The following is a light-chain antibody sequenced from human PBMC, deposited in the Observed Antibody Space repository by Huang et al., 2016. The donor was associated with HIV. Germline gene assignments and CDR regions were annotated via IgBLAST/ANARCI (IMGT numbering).Light chain of an antibody. Sequence: EIILTQSPATLSLSPGGSGTISCRASQSVSGSNLAWYQQKLGQAPRLLIYGASTRATGIPDRFNASGSGTDFTLTISRLEPEDFSVYYCQHYGTLFTFGQGTEVEIK. CDR2: GAS. CDR3: QHYGTLFT. CDR1: QSVSGSN. V-gene: IGKV3-20*01. J-gene: IGKJ2*01.